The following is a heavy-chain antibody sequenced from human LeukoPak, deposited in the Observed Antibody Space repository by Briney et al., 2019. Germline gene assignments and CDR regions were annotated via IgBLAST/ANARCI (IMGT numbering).Heavy chain of an antibody. J-gene: IGHJ6*02. CDR2: INHSGST. Sequence: PSETLSLTCAVYGGSFSGYYWSWIRQPPGKGLEWIGEINHSGSTNYNPSLKSRVTISVDTSKNQFSLKLSSGTAADTPVYYCARIWFGEFGLYYYYGMDVWGQGTTVTVSS. CDR1: GGSFSGYY. V-gene: IGHV4-34*01. D-gene: IGHD3-10*01. CDR3: ARIWFGEFGLYYYYGMDV.